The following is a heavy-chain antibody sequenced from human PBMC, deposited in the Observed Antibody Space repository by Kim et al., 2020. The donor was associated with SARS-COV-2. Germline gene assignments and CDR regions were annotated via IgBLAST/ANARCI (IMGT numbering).Heavy chain of an antibody. CDR1: GFTFSSCG. Sequence: GGSLRLSCAASGFTFSSCGMHWVRQAPGKGLEWVAVISYDGSNKYYADSVKGRFTISRDNSKNTLYLQMNSLRAEDTAVYYCAKDQRGYSSSWYELDYWG. J-gene: IGHJ4*01. CDR2: ISYDGSNK. CDR3: AKDQRGYSSSWYELDY. V-gene: IGHV3-30*18. D-gene: IGHD6-13*01.